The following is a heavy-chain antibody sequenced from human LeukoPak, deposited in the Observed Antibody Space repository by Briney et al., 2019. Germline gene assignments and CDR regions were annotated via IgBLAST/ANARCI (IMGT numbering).Heavy chain of an antibody. J-gene: IGHJ4*02. Sequence: GGSLRLSCAVSGFTFSDYYMSWIRQAPGEGLEWVSYISSGGSTISHADSVKGRFTISRDNAENSLYLQMNSLRAEDTAVYYCARRAAAGRCFDHWGQGTLVTVSS. CDR3: ARRAAAGRCFDH. CDR2: ISSGGSTI. D-gene: IGHD6-25*01. V-gene: IGHV3-11*01. CDR1: GFTFSDYY.